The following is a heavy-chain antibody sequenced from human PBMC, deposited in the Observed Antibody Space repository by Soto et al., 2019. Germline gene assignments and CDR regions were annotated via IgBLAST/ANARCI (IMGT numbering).Heavy chain of an antibody. V-gene: IGHV3-7*03. D-gene: IGHD2-2*01. Sequence: EVQLVESGGGLVQPGGSLRLSCAASGFTFSSYWMSWVRQAPGKGLEWVANIKQDGSEKYYVDSVKGRFTISRDNAKNSLYLHMNSLTAEDTAVYYCSRDGPGYCSSTSCFSFDYWGQGTLVTVSS. CDR3: SRDGPGYCSSTSCFSFDY. CDR1: GFTFSSYW. CDR2: IKQDGSEK. J-gene: IGHJ4*02.